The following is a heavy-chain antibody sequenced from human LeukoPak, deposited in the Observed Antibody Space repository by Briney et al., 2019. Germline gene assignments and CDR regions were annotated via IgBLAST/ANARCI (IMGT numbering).Heavy chain of an antibody. V-gene: IGHV3-30*18. Sequence: GGSLRLSCAASGFTFSSYGMHWVRQAPGKGLEWVAVISYDGSNKYYADSVKGRFTISRDNSKNTLYLQMNSLRAEDTAVYYCAEDPISNHYYYYGMDVWGQGTTVTVSS. CDR2: ISYDGSNK. CDR1: GFTFSSYG. D-gene: IGHD1-14*01. CDR3: AEDPISNHYYYYGMDV. J-gene: IGHJ6*02.